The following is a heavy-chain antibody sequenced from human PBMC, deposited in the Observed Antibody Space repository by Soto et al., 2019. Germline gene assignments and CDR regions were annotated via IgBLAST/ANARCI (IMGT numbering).Heavy chain of an antibody. CDR3: ARYSGYDPVYYFDY. CDR1: GFTFSSYS. J-gene: IGHJ4*02. D-gene: IGHD5-12*01. CDR2: ISSSSSTI. V-gene: IGHV3-48*01. Sequence: GGSLRLSCAASGFTFSSYSMNWVRQAPGKGLEWVSYISSSSSTIYYADSVKGRFTISRDNAKNSLYLQMNSLRAEDTAVYYCARYSGYDPVYYFDYWGQGTLVTVSS.